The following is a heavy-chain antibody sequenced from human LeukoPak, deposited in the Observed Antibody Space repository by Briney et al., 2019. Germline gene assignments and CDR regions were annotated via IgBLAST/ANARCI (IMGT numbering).Heavy chain of an antibody. V-gene: IGHV3-74*01. CDR3: VRDLGGRSGH. CDR2: INEDGSTT. J-gene: IGHJ4*02. CDR1: GVTFSSNW. D-gene: IGHD1-26*01. Sequence: GGSLRLSCAASGVTFSSNWMHWVRQASGKGLVWVSRINEDGSTTNYADSVKGRSTIFRDNAKNTLYLQMNSLRAEDTAVYYCVRDLGGRSGHWGQGTLVTVSS.